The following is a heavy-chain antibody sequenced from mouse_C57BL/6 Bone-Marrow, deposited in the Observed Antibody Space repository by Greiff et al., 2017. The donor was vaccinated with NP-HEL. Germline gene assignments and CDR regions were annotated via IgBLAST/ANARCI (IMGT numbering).Heavy chain of an antibody. D-gene: IGHD2-10*02. CDR2: IDPSDRYT. CDR3: AGYCNYLDD. J-gene: IGHJ2*01. Sequence: QVQLQQPGAELVKPGASVKLSCKASGYTFTSYWMQWVKQRPGQGLEWIGEIDPSDRYTKYNQKFKGKAPLTVATSSSTAYMQCRSLTSEDSAVDYCAGYCNYLDDWGQGTTLTVSA. CDR1: GYTFTSYW. V-gene: IGHV1-50*01.